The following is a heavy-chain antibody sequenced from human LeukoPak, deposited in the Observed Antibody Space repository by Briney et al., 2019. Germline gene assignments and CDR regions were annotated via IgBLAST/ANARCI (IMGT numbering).Heavy chain of an antibody. J-gene: IGHJ4*02. CDR2: IYYSGST. V-gene: IGHV4-59*08. Sequence: GGXXXXYYWSGIRQPPGKGREWSGYIYYSGSTNYNPSLKSRVTISVDTSKNQFSLKLSSVTAADTAVYYCARLGRGYSFYYFDYWGQGTLVTVSS. CDR3: ARLGRGYSFYYFDY. CDR1: GGXXXXYY. D-gene: IGHD5-18*01.